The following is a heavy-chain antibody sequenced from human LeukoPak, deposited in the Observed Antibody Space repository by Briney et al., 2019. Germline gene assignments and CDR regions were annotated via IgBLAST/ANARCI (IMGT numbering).Heavy chain of an antibody. D-gene: IGHD3-22*01. CDR2: IYYSGSI. CDR3: ARLRGYYDAFDI. CDR1: GGSISSYY. J-gene: IGHJ3*02. V-gene: IGHV4-59*08. Sequence: SETLSLTCTVSGGSISSYYWSWIQQPPGKGLEWIGYIYYSGSINYNPSLKSRVTISVNTSKNQFSLKLSSVTAADTAVYYCARLRGYYDAFDIWGQGTMVTVSS.